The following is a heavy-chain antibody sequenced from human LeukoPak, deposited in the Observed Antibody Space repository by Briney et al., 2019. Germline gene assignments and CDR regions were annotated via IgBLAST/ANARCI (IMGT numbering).Heavy chain of an antibody. CDR2: MNPNSGNT. CDR1: GYTFSSYD. V-gene: IGHV1-8*01. CDR3: ARAPSPTSYGMDV. D-gene: IGHD2-2*01. Sequence: ASVKVSCKASGYTFSSYDVNWVRQATGQGLEWMGWMNPNSGNTGYAQEFQGRVTMTRNTSISTAYMEVSGLRSEDTAVYYCARAPSPTSYGMDVWGQGTTVTVSS. J-gene: IGHJ6*02.